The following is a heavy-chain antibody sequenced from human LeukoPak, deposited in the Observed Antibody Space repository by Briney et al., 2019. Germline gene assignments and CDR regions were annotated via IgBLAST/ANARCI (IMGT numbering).Heavy chain of an antibody. CDR1: GFTFSSFS. V-gene: IGHV3-21*01. CDR2: ISSSSSYI. J-gene: IGHJ3*02. CDR3: ARENVVVAASFDI. Sequence: PGGSLRLSCAAPGFTFSSFSMNWVRQAPGKGLEWVSSISSSSSYIYYADSVKGRFTISRDNAKNSLYLQMNSLRAEDTAVYYCARENVVVAASFDIWGQGTMVTVSS. D-gene: IGHD2-15*01.